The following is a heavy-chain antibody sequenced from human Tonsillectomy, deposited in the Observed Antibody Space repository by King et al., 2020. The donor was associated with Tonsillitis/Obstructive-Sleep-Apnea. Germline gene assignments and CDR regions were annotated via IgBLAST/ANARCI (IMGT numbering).Heavy chain of an antibody. Sequence: VQLVESGGGLVQPGGSLRLSCAASGFTFSSYAMSWVRQAPGKGLEWVSAISGSGGSTYYADSVKGRFTISRDNSKNTLYLQMNSLRAEDTAVYYCVKTPLEVVPAAIGVGFDYWGQGTLVTVSS. D-gene: IGHD2-2*01. J-gene: IGHJ4*02. V-gene: IGHV3-23*04. CDR2: ISGSGGST. CDR3: VKTPLEVVPAAIGVGFDY. CDR1: GFTFSSYA.